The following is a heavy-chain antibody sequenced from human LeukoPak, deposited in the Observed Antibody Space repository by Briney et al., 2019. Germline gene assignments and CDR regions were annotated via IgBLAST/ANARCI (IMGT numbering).Heavy chain of an antibody. CDR2: VYYSGST. D-gene: IGHD4-17*01. CDR3: ARVPYGDYVD. J-gene: IGHJ4*02. V-gene: IGHV4-39*07. CDR1: GGFISSSSYY. Sequence: SETLSLTCTVSGGFISSSSYYWGWIRQPPGKGLQWIGSVYYSGSTYYHPSLKSRVTISLGTSNKKFSLRLNSVTAADTAMYYCARVPYGDYVDWGQGILVTVSS.